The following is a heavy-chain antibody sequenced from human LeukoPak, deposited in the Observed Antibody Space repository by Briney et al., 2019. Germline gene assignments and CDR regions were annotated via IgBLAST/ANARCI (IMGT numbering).Heavy chain of an antibody. D-gene: IGHD2-2*01. CDR2: INPSGGST. J-gene: IGHJ4*02. V-gene: IGHV1-46*01. CDR1: GYTFTSYY. Sequence: ASVTVSCKASGYTFTSYYMHWVRQAPGQGLEWMGIINPSGGSTSYAQKFQGRVTMTRDTSTSAVYMELSSLRSEDTAVYYCARTPPADCSSTSCPFDYWGQGTLVTVSS. CDR3: ARTPPADCSSTSCPFDY.